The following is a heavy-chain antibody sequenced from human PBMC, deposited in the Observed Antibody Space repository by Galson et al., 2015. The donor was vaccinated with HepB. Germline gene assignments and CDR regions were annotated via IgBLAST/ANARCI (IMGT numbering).Heavy chain of an antibody. V-gene: IGHV1-24*01. CDR2: FDLEDGET. CDR3: ATWGGYCSGGICYSEGYHY. Sequence: SVKVSCKVSGFTLTDLSMHWVRQAPGKGLEWMGGFDLEDGETIYAQKFQGRVTMTEDTSTDTAYMDLSSLRSEDTAVYYCATWGGYCSGGICYSEGYHYWGQGTLVTVSS. J-gene: IGHJ4*02. CDR1: GFTLTDLS. D-gene: IGHD2-15*01.